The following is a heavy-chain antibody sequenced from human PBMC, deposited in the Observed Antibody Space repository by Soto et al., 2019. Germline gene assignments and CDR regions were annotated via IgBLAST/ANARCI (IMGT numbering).Heavy chain of an antibody. V-gene: IGHV3-30-3*01. CDR2: ISYDGSNK. J-gene: IGHJ4*02. CDR1: GFTFSSYA. D-gene: IGHD2-2*01. Sequence: GGSLRLSCAASGFTFSSYAMHWVRHAPGKGLEWVAVISYDGSNKYYADSVKGRFTISRDNSKNTLNLQMNSLRAEDTAVYYCARGPSSLTRFDYWGQGTLVTVSS. CDR3: ARGPSSLTRFDY.